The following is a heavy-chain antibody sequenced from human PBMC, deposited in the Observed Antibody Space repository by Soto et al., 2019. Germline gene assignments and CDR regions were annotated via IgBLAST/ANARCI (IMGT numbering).Heavy chain of an antibody. Sequence: EVQLLESGGGLVQPGGSLRLSCEGSGFTFAGYAMSWVRQAPGKGLEWISAISGSGGSTYYADPVKGRFTISRDISKTTLYLQMNSLRAEDTAEYYCATYSSSSGSYYYYHMDVWGQGTTVTVS. CDR3: ATYSSSSGSYYYYHMDV. D-gene: IGHD6-6*01. V-gene: IGHV3-23*01. CDR1: GFTFAGYA. J-gene: IGHJ6*02. CDR2: ISGSGGST.